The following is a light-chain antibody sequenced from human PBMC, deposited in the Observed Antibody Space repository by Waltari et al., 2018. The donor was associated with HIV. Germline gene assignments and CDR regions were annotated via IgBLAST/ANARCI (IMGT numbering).Light chain of an antibody. J-gene: IGLJ2*01. CDR1: RSNIGSNS. CDR3: ASWDDSLGGVV. CDR2: GND. Sequence: QSVLTQPPSASGTPGQRVTFSCSGARSNIGSNSVYWYQKLPGTAPKLLMDGNDERPSGVPDRFSGSKSATSASLAISGLRSEDEAEYYCASWDDSLGGVVFGGGTQLTVL. V-gene: IGLV1-47*02.